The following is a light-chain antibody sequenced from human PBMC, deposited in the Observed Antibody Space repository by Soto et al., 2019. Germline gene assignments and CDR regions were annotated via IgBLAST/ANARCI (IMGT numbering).Light chain of an antibody. Sequence: QSVLTQPASVSGSPGQSITISCTGTSSDVGGYNYVSWYQQHPGKAPKLMIYDVSNRPSGVSNRFSGCKSGNTASLTISGLQAEDSADYYCSSYTSSSTLVVFGAGTKLTVL. V-gene: IGLV2-14*01. CDR2: DVS. CDR3: SSYTSSSTLVV. CDR1: SSDVGGYNY. J-gene: IGLJ2*01.